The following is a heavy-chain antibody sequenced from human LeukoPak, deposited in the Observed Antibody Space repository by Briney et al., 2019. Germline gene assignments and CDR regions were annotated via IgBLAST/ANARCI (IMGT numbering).Heavy chain of an antibody. CDR1: GGSISSGSYY. CDR2: IYTSGST. CDR3: ARADDYHYYYMDV. J-gene: IGHJ6*03. V-gene: IGHV4-61*02. Sequence: SETLSLTCTVSGGSISSGSYYWSWIRQPAGKGLEWIGRIYTSGSTNYNPSLKSRVTISLDTSNNQFSLKLSSVTAADTAVYYCARADDYHYYYMDVWGKGTTVTVSS.